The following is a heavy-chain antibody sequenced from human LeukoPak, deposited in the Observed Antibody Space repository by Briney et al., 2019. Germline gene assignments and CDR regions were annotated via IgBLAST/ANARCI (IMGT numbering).Heavy chain of an antibody. J-gene: IGHJ4*02. D-gene: IGHD3-10*01. V-gene: IGHV3-7*03. CDR1: GLSFSDLW. Sequence: GGSLRLSCAASGLSFSDLWLTWVRQAPGRGLEWVANIKKDGTEKSYVDSVRGRFTISRDNAQNSLYLQMNNLRAEDTAIYYCEAYGSVWGQGTLVIVSS. CDR3: EAYGSV. CDR2: IKKDGTEK.